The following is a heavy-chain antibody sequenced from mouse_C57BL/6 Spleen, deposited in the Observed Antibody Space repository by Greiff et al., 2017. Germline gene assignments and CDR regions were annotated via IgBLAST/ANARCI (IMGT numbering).Heavy chain of an antibody. CDR3: AREGVNYAMDY. Sequence: EVQLVESGGGLVKPGGSLKLSCAASGFTFSDYGMHWVRQAPEKGLEWVAYISSGSSTIYYADTVKGRFTISRDNAKNTLFLQMTSLRSEDKAMYYCAREGVNYAMDYWGQGTSVTVSS. D-gene: IGHD2-2*01. CDR1: GFTFSDYG. J-gene: IGHJ4*01. CDR2: ISSGSSTI. V-gene: IGHV5-17*01.